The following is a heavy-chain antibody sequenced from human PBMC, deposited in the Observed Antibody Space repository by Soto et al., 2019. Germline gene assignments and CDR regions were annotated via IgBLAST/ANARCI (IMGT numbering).Heavy chain of an antibody. CDR1: GGTFSSYS. J-gene: IGHJ6*02. V-gene: IGHV1-69*13. CDR3: ARETMEQLGWIEYYYYGMYF. Sequence: SVKVSCKASGGTFSSYSISWVRQAPGQGLEWMGGIIPIFGTANYAQKFQGRVTITADESTSTAYMELSSLRSEDTAVYYCARETMEQLGWIEYYYYGMYFWGQGNTVTVSS. CDR2: IIPIFGTA. D-gene: IGHD6-6*01.